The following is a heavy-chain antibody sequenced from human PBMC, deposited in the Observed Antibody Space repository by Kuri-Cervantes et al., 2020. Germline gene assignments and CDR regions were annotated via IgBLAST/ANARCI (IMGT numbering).Heavy chain of an antibody. V-gene: IGHV3-53*01. CDR1: GFTVSSNY. J-gene: IGHJ3*02. CDR2: IYSGGST. CDR3: ARGPPYADAFDI. Sequence: GESLKISCAASGFTVSSNYMSWVRQAPGKGLEWVSVIYSGGSTYYADSVKGRFTISRDNSKNTLYLQMNSLRAEDTAVYYSARGPPYADAFDIWGQGTMVTVSS.